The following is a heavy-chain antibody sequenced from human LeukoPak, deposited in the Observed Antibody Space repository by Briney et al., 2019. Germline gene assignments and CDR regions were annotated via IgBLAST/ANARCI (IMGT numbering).Heavy chain of an antibody. J-gene: IGHJ4*02. V-gene: IGHV3-30*02. CDR1: GFTFSSFG. Sequence: GGSLRLSCAASGFTFSSFGMHWVRQAPGKGLEWVAFTRYDGTNEYYADSVKGRFTISRDNSKNTLYLQMNSLRAEDTAVYYCARAAPPWIQPRGHRNPDFDYWGQGTLVTVSS. CDR2: TRYDGTNE. D-gene: IGHD5-18*01. CDR3: ARAAPPWIQPRGHRNPDFDY.